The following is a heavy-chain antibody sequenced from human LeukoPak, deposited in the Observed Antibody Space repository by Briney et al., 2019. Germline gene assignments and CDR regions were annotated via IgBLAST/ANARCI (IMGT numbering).Heavy chain of an antibody. V-gene: IGHV3-74*01. Sequence: GGSLRLSCAASGFTFTNYCMHWVRHPPGKGLVWVSQICTDETTIRYADSVKGRFTISRDNAKNTLYLQMSSLRVEDTAVYYCVRGVPVTPGIDYWGQGTLVTVSS. CDR3: VRGVPVTPGIDY. CDR2: ICTDETTI. CDR1: GFTFTNYC. J-gene: IGHJ4*02. D-gene: IGHD2-2*01.